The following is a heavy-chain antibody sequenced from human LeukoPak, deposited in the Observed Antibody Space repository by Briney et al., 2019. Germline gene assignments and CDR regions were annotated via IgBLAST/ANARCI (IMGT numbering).Heavy chain of an antibody. Sequence: SETLSLTCTVSGGSISSSSYYWGWIRQPPGKGLEWIGSIYYSGSTYYNPSLKSRVTISVDTSKNQFSLKLSSVTATDTAVYYCARRSEYYYDSSGYYLDAFDIWGQGTMVTVSS. CDR1: GGSISSSSYY. D-gene: IGHD3-22*01. CDR3: ARRSEYYYDSSGYYLDAFDI. CDR2: IYYSGST. J-gene: IGHJ3*02. V-gene: IGHV4-39*01.